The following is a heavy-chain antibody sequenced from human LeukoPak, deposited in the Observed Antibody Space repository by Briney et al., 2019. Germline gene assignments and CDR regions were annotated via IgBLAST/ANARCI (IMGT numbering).Heavy chain of an antibody. D-gene: IGHD1-1*01. Sequence: SETLSLTCTVSGGSISSYYWSWIRQPPGKGLGWIGYIYYSGSTNYNPSLKSRVTISVDTSKNQFSLKLSSVTAADTAVYYCARTKLERPFDPWGQGTLVTVSS. J-gene: IGHJ5*02. CDR1: GGSISSYY. V-gene: IGHV4-59*08. CDR2: IYYSGST. CDR3: ARTKLERPFDP.